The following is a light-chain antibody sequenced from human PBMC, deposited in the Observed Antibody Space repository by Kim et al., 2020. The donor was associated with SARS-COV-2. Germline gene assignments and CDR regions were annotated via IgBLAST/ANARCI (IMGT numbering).Light chain of an antibody. Sequence: ASVGDRVTITCRASQGIISWLAWYQQKPGKAPNLLIYAASSLQSGVPSRFSGSGSGTDFTLTINSLQPEDFATYYCQQANSFPLTFGGGTKVDIK. V-gene: IGKV1D-12*01. CDR2: AAS. CDR1: QGIISW. CDR3: QQANSFPLT. J-gene: IGKJ4*01.